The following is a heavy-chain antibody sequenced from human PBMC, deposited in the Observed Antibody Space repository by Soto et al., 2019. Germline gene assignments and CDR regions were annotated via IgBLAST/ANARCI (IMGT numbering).Heavy chain of an antibody. J-gene: IGHJ4*02. CDR3: ARQPRGVVVPAAPIDY. V-gene: IGHV4-39*01. CDR2: IYYSGST. D-gene: IGHD2-2*01. CDR1: GGSISSSSYY. Sequence: SETLSLTCTVSGGSISSSSYYWGWIRQPPGKGLEWIGSIYYSGSTYYNPSLKSRVTISVDTSKNQFSLKLSSVTAADTAVYYCARQPRGVVVPAAPIDYWGQGTLVTVSS.